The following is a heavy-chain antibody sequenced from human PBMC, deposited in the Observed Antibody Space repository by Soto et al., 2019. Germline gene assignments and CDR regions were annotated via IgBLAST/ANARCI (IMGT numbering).Heavy chain of an antibody. CDR3: ARVLLFYVFWSGYQNDPMYYYYYMDV. Sequence: ASVKVSCKASGYTFTSYDINWVRQATGQGLEWMGWMNPNSGNTVYAQKFQGRVTMTRNTSISTAYMELSSLRSEDTAVYYCARVLLFYVFWSGYQNDPMYYYYYMDVWGKGTTVTVSS. J-gene: IGHJ6*03. CDR2: MNPNSGNT. CDR1: GYTFTSYD. D-gene: IGHD3-3*01. V-gene: IGHV1-8*01.